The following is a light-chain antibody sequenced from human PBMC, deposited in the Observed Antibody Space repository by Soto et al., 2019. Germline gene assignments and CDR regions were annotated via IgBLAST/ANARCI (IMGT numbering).Light chain of an antibody. Sequence: DVQMTQSPSSLSASVGDRVTITCRASQRVNNYLNWYQQKPGKAPNLLIHAASSLQSGVPSRFSGSGSGTDFTLTISSLQPEDFGTYYCQQSYSTPFTFAPGTKVDIK. CDR2: AAS. CDR1: QRVNNY. CDR3: QQSYSTPFT. V-gene: IGKV1-39*01. J-gene: IGKJ3*01.